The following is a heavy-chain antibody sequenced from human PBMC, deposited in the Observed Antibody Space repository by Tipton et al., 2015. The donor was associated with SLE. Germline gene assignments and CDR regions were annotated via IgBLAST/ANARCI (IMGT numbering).Heavy chain of an antibody. CDR3: ARLSTDYADRSGYGYFDH. V-gene: IGHV4-38-2*01. CDR1: DYSISSTYY. CDR2: IYHTRTT. D-gene: IGHD3-22*01. J-gene: IGHJ4*02. Sequence: TLSLTCAVSDYSISSTYYWGWIRQPPGKGLEWIGNIYHTRTTYYIPSLKSRVTISIDTSKNNFSPKMTAVTAADTAVYYCARLSTDYADRSGYGYFDHWGQGTLVTVSS.